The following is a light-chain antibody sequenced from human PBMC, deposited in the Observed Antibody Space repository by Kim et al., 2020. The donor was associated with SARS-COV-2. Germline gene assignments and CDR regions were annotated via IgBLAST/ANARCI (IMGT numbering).Light chain of an antibody. J-gene: IGKJ1*01. CDR3: QQSYSTPQET. Sequence: TVGDRVTITGRASQSISSYLNWYQQKPGKAPKLLIYAASSLQSGVPSRCSGSGSGTDFTLTISSLQPEDFATDDCQQSYSTPQETFGQGTKVEIK. V-gene: IGKV1-39*01. CDR1: QSISSY. CDR2: AAS.